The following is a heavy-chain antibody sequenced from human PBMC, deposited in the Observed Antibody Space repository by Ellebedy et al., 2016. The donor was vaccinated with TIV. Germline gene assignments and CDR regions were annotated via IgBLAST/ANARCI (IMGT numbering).Heavy chain of an antibody. CDR2: INANTGVT. V-gene: IGHV1-2*02. D-gene: IGHD1-26*01. CDR1: GFTFTDYY. Sequence: ASVKVSCKTSGFTFTDYYMHWVRQAPGQGLEWMGWINANTGVTNYAQKFQGRVTMTEDTSTDTAYMELSSLRSEDTAVYYCATDGGYSGSYLGYWYFDLWGRGTLVTVSS. CDR3: ATDGGYSGSYLGYWYFDL. J-gene: IGHJ2*01.